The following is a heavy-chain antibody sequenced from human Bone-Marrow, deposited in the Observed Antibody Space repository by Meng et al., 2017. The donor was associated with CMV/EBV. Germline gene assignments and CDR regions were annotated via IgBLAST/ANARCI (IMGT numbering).Heavy chain of an antibody. J-gene: IGHJ6*02. CDR3: ARDRWVEMATTAHYYGMDV. CDR1: GGSIGSSSYY. CDR2: IYYSGST. Sequence: SKTLSLTCTVSGGSIGSSSYYWGWIRQPPGKGLEWIGSIYYSGSTYYNPSLKSRVTISVDTSKNQFSLKLSSVTAADTAVYYCARDRWVEMATTAHYYGMDVWGQGTTVPVSS. D-gene: IGHD5-24*01. V-gene: IGHV4-39*07.